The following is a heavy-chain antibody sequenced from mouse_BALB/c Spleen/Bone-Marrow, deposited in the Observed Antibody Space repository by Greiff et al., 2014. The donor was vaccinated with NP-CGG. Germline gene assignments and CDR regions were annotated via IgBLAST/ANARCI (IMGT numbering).Heavy chain of an antibody. CDR1: GFNIKDTY. V-gene: IGHV14-3*02. CDR3: ATDSSGYLDY. D-gene: IGHD3-2*01. J-gene: IGHJ2*01. CDR2: IDPANGNT. Sequence: VQLQQSGAELVKPGASVKLSCTASGFNIKDTYMHWAKQRPEQGLEWIGRIDPANGNTKYDPKFQGKATITADTSSNTAYLQLSSLTSEDTAVYYCATDSSGYLDYWGQGTTLTVSS.